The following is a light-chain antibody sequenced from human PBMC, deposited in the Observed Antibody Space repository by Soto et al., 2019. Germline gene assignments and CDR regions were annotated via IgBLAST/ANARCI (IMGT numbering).Light chain of an antibody. CDR3: ASYTTSSTYV. V-gene: IGLV2-14*01. CDR1: SSDVGGYSY. CDR2: DVS. J-gene: IGLJ1*01. Sequence: QSALTQPASVSGSPGQSIAISCTGTSSDVGGYSYVSWYQQQPGKAPKLVISDVSNRPSGFSDRFSGSKSGNTASLTISGLQTEDEADYYCASYTTSSTYVFGTGTQLTVL.